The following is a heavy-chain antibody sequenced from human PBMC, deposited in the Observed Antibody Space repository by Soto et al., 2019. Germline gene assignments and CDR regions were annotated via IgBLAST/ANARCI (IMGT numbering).Heavy chain of an antibody. CDR1: GFTFSSYW. D-gene: IGHD2-15*01. J-gene: IGHJ5*02. Sequence: GGSLRLSCAASGFTFSSYWMHWVRQAPGKGLVWVSRINSDGSSTSYADSVKGRFTISRDNAKNTLYLQMNSLRAEDTAVYYCARERYCSGGSCYWDSNWFDPWGQGT. V-gene: IGHV3-74*01. CDR3: ARERYCSGGSCYWDSNWFDP. CDR2: INSDGSST.